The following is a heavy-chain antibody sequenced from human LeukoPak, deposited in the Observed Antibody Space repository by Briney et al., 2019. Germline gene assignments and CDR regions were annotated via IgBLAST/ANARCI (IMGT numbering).Heavy chain of an antibody. CDR1: GGSISSYY. D-gene: IGHD2-15*01. Sequence: PSETLSLTCTVSGGSISSYYWSWIRQPAGKGLEWIGRIYTSGSTNYNLSLKSRVTISVDKSKNQFSLKLSSVTAADTAVYYCARSPVAATPTPFDYWGQGTLVTVSS. J-gene: IGHJ4*02. CDR2: IYTSGST. CDR3: ARSPVAATPTPFDY. V-gene: IGHV4-4*07.